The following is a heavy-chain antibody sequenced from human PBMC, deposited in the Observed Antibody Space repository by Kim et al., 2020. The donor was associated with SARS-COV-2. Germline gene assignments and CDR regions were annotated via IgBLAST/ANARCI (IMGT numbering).Heavy chain of an antibody. CDR1: GFTFSNYY. V-gene: IGHV3-11*01. CDR3: ARDGHNWGNDY. CDR2: ITSSGFTK. D-gene: IGHD3-16*01. Sequence: GGSLRLSCAASGFTFSNYYMNWIRQAPGKGLEWVSHITSSGFTKYYADSVKGRFIISRDNAKKSLYLEMNSLTPEDTAVYYCARDGHNWGNDYWGQGTLVTVSS. J-gene: IGHJ4*02.